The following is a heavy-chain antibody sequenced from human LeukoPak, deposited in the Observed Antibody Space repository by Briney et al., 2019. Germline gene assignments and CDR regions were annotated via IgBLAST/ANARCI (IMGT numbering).Heavy chain of an antibody. V-gene: IGHV3-23*01. CDR3: ARSRYSNSWLFDY. CDR2: ISGSGVNT. D-gene: IGHD6-13*01. CDR1: GITFSSYA. Sequence: PGGSLRLSCAAPGITFSSYAMTWVRQVPGKGLEWVSAISGSGVNTYYADSVKGRFTISRDNSKNTVYLQMNSLRAEDTAVFYCARSRYSNSWLFDYWGQGTLVTVSS. J-gene: IGHJ4*02.